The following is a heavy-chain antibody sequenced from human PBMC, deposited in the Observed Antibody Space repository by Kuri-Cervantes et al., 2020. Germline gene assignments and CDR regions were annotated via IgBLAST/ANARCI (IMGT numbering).Heavy chain of an antibody. CDR1: GFTFSSYA. V-gene: IGHV3-23*01. CDR3: ARDHSYLRAFDI. D-gene: IGHD5-18*01. J-gene: IGHJ3*02. Sequence: ESLKISCAASGFTFSSYAMSWVRQAPGKGLEWVSAISGSGGSTYYADSVKGRFTISRDNSKNTLYLQMNSLRAEDTAVYYCARDHSYLRAFDIWGQGTMVTVSS. CDR2: ISGSGGST.